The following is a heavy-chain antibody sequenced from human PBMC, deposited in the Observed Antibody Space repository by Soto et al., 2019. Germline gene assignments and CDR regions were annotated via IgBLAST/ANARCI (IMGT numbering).Heavy chain of an antibody. V-gene: IGHV4-4*02. CDR3: ATSSSGWYPPY. J-gene: IGHJ4*02. Sequence: QVQLQESGPGLLKLSGTLSPPSPVPGGPISSSNWWGWVRQPPGKGLGWIGEIYHTGSTNYNPSLKSRVTISVDKSKNQFSLKLSSVTAADTAVYYCATSSSGWYPPYWGQGTLVTVSS. CDR1: GGPISSSNW. CDR2: IYHTGST. D-gene: IGHD6-19*01.